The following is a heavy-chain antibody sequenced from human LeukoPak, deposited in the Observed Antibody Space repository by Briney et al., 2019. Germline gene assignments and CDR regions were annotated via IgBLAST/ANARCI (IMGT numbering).Heavy chain of an antibody. V-gene: IGHV4-38-2*01. J-gene: IGHJ6*03. CDR2: IYHSGST. D-gene: IGHD6-13*01. Sequence: SETLSLTCAVSGYSISSGYYWGWIRQPPGKGLEWIGSIYHSGSTYYNPSLKSRVTISVDTSKNQFSLKLSSVTAADTAVYYCATYSSSWPTHYHYYYYMDVWGKGTTVTVSS. CDR1: GYSISSGYY. CDR3: ATYSSSWPTHYHYYYYMDV.